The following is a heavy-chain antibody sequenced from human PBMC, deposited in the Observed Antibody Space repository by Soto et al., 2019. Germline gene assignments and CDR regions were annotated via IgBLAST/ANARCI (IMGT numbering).Heavy chain of an antibody. J-gene: IGHJ4*02. CDR2: IHYSGST. CDR1: GGSISSYY. D-gene: IGHD6-19*01. Sequence: QVQLQESGPGLVKPSETLSLTCTVSGGSISSYYWSWIRQPPGKGLELIGYIHYSGSTTYNPSLNSRVTISVDTSKNQFSLKLSSVTAADTAVYYCARGGYVWLGRFDSWGQGTLVTVSS. CDR3: ARGGYVWLGRFDS. V-gene: IGHV4-59*01.